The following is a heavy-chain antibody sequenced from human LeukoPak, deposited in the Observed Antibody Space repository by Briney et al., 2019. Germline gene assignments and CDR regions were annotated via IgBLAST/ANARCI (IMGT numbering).Heavy chain of an antibody. D-gene: IGHD4-11*01. CDR1: GGSISSYY. Sequence: PSETLSLTCTVSGGSISSYYWSWIRQPPGKGLEWIGYIYYSGSTNYNPSLKSRVTISVDTSKNQFSLKLSSVTAADTAVYYCARAPGYSNYWFDPWGQGTLVTVSS. CDR2: IYYSGST. J-gene: IGHJ5*02. CDR3: ARAPGYSNYWFDP. V-gene: IGHV4-59*08.